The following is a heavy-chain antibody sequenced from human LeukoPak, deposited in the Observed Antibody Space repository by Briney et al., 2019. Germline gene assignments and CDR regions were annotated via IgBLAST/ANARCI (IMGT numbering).Heavy chain of an antibody. D-gene: IGHD3-22*01. Sequence: GGSLRLSCAASGFTFSSYGMHWVRQAPGKGLEWVAFIRYDGSNKYYADSVKGRFTISRDNSKNTLYLQMNSLRVEDTAVYYCARSDSTGYSALDYWGQGTLVTVSS. J-gene: IGHJ4*02. CDR3: ARSDSTGYSALDY. CDR1: GFTFSSYG. CDR2: IRYDGSNK. V-gene: IGHV3-30*02.